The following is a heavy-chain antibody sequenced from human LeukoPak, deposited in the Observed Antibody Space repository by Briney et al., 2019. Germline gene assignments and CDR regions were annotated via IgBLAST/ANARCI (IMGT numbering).Heavy chain of an antibody. CDR1: GHTFTSYD. CDR3: ARGLLGYYYYYMDV. CDR2: MNPNSGNT. Sequence: ASVKVSCKASGHTFTSYDINWVRQATGQGLEWMGWMNPNSGNTGYAQKFQGRVTMTRNTSISTAYMELSSLRSEDTAVYYCARGLLGYYYYYMDVWGKGTTVTVSS. J-gene: IGHJ6*03. D-gene: IGHD3-16*01. V-gene: IGHV1-8*01.